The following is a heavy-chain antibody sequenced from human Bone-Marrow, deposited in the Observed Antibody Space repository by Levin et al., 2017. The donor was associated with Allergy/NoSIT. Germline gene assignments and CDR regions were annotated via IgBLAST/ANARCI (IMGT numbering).Heavy chain of an antibody. CDR3: AKSGFHSYFYMDV. D-gene: IGHD5-12*01. CDR1: GFSFNIYG. CDR2: ISYDGSQK. J-gene: IGHJ6*03. Sequence: GGSLRLSCAASGFSFNIYGMHWVRQAPGKGLEWVSFISYDGSQKNYADSVKGRFTISRDNSQTTLYLQMDSLRTDDTAVYYCAKSGFHSYFYMDVWGKGPAVTVSS. V-gene: IGHV3-30*18.